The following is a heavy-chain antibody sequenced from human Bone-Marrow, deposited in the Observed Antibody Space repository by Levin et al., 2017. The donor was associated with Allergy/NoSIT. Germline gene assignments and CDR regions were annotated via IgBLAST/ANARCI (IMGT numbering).Heavy chain of an antibody. CDR3: ATGFLEWLFPFDY. J-gene: IGHJ4*02. CDR1: GFTFSSYA. Sequence: GGSLRLSCAASGFTFSSYAMSWVRQAPGKGLEWVSAISGSGGSTYYADSVKGRFTISRDNSKNTLYLQMNSLRAEDTAVYYCATGFLEWLFPFDYWGQGTLVTVSS. CDR2: ISGSGGST. D-gene: IGHD3-3*01. V-gene: IGHV3-23*01.